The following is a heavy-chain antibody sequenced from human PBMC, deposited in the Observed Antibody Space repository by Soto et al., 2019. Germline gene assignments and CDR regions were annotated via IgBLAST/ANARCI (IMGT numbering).Heavy chain of an antibody. D-gene: IGHD3-22*01. CDR1: GFTFSSYA. J-gene: IGHJ4*02. Sequence: QVQLVESGGGVVQPGRSLRLSCAASGFTFSSYAMHWVRQAPGKGLEWVAVISYDGSNKYYADSVKGRFTISRDNSKNTLYLQMNSLRAEDTAVYYCARAGGIVVPYYFDYWGQGTLVTVSS. CDR2: ISYDGSNK. V-gene: IGHV3-30-3*01. CDR3: ARAGGIVVPYYFDY.